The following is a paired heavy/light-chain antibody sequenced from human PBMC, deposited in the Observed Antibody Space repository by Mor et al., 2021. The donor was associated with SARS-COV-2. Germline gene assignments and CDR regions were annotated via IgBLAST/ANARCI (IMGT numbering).Light chain of an antibody. CDR3: SAWDDSLNGVV. Sequence: QSVLTQPPSASGTPGQRVSISCSGSSSNIGGNTVSWYQLLPGRAPQLLIYNNDQRPSGVPDRISGSKSGTSASLAISGLQSEDEADYYCSAWDDSLNGVVFGGGTRLTVL. CDR1: SSNIGGNT. J-gene: IGLJ2*01. V-gene: IGLV1-44*01. CDR2: NND.
Heavy chain of an antibody. J-gene: IGHJ5*02. D-gene: IGHD5-12*01. Sequence: QVQLVQSGAEVTKPGSSVKVSCKGSGGTFNSYSINWVRLVPGEGLEWMGGIIPIFATANYAQKFQGRVTITADTSARTIYMELTNVRSEDTAVYYCAKDGGYDSDGTKWFDPWGQGTRVTVSS. CDR2: IIPIFATA. CDR1: GGTFNSYS. V-gene: IGHV1-69*06. CDR3: AKDGGYDSDGTKWFDP.